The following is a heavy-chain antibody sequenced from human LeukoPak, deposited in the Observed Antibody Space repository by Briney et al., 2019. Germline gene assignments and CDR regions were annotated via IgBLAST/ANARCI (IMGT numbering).Heavy chain of an antibody. V-gene: IGHV3-7*01. Sequence: GGSLTLSCTASGFPFRDYYMHWVRQPPGKGLEWVANINMGGSVVLYVDSVKGRCTASRDNAENSLSVQMNSLRAEDTAVYYCAAWGRHNYWGQGTLVTVSS. CDR2: INMGGSVV. CDR3: AAWGRHNY. CDR1: GFPFRDYY. D-gene: IGHD7-27*01. J-gene: IGHJ4*02.